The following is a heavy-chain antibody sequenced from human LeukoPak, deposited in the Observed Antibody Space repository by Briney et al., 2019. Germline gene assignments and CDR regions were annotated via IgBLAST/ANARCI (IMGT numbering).Heavy chain of an antibody. CDR2: ISSSSDYI. J-gene: IGHJ3*02. V-gene: IGHV3-21*01. Sequence: GGSLRLSCAASEFTFNTYSMNWVRQAPGKGLEWVSSISSSSDYIYYADSVKGRFTISRDSAKNSLYLQMNSLRADDTAVYYCARQRAFDIWGQGTMVTVSS. CDR3: ARQRAFDI. CDR1: EFTFNTYS.